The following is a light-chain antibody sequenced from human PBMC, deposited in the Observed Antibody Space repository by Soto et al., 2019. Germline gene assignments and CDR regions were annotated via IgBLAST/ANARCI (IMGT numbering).Light chain of an antibody. J-gene: IGLJ1*01. CDR2: DVS. CDR3: TSYTSSSTRV. Sequence: QSALTQPASVSGSPGQSITISCTGTSSDVGGYNYVSWYQQHPGKAPKLIIYDVSNRPSGVSNRFSGSKSGNTASLSISRLQAEDEADYYCTSYTSSSTRVFGTGTKVTVL. V-gene: IGLV2-14*01. CDR1: SSDVGGYNY.